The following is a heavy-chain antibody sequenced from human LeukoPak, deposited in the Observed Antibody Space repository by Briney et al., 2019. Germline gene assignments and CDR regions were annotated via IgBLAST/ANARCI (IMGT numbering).Heavy chain of an antibody. J-gene: IGHJ6*02. D-gene: IGHD6-13*01. CDR1: GFTFSSYG. CDR2: IWYDGSNK. V-gene: IGHV3-33*01. Sequence: LRLSCAASGFTFSSYGMHWVRQAPGKGLEWVAVIWYDGSNKYYADSVKGRFTISRDNSKNTLYLQMNSLRAEDTAVYYCAREEAIAAAPGYYYYGMDVWGQGTTVTVSS. CDR3: AREEAIAAAPGYYYYGMDV.